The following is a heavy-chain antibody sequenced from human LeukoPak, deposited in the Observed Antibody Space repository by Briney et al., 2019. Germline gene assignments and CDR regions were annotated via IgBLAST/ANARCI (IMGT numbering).Heavy chain of an antibody. D-gene: IGHD7-27*01. J-gene: IGHJ4*02. CDR1: GYTFTTYG. CDR2: VSTYNGNT. Sequence: VASVKVSCKASGYTFTTYGVSWVRQAPGQGLEWMGWVSTYNGNTNYAQNLQGRVTMTTDTSTSTAYMELRSLRSDDTAVYYCASNTGTVFDYWGQGALVTVSS. CDR3: ASNTGTVFDY. V-gene: IGHV1-18*01.